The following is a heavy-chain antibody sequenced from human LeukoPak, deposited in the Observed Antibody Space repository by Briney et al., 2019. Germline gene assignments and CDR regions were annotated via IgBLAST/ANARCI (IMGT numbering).Heavy chain of an antibody. CDR2: ITGNSDYT. D-gene: IGHD3-3*01. CDR1: GFTFSNYV. Sequence: GGSLRLSCAASGFTFSNYVMSWVRQAPGKGLEWVSPITGNSDYTNYADSVQGRFTISRDNSKKTLFLQMDSLRAEDTAVYYCAKSRGDFWSGYYVYWGQGTLVTVSS. V-gene: IGHV3-23*01. J-gene: IGHJ4*02. CDR3: AKSRGDFWSGYYVY.